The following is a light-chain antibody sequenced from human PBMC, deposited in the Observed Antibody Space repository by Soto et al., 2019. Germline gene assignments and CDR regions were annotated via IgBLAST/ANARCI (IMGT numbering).Light chain of an antibody. Sequence: QTVVTQEPSLTVSPGGTVSLTCGSSTGAVTSDHFPYWFQQKPGQAPRTLIYDTNNKQSWAPARFSGSLLGGKAALTLSGAQPEDEAEYYCLLSYGGPRVFRGGTKLTVL. CDR3: LLSYGGPRV. CDR1: TGAVTSDHF. V-gene: IGLV7-46*01. CDR2: DTN. J-gene: IGLJ3*02.